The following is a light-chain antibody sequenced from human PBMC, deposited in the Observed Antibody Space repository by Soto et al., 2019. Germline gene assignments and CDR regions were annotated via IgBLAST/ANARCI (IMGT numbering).Light chain of an antibody. CDR2: AAS. J-gene: IGKJ4*01. Sequence: DIQMTQSPSSLSASVGDRVTITCRASQSIRSYLNWYQQKPGKAPKLMIFAASSLESGVPSRFSGSRSGTDFTLTISSLQPEDFATYYCQQSYSSPPTFGGGTKVEIQ. CDR1: QSIRSY. CDR3: QQSYSSPPT. V-gene: IGKV1-39*01.